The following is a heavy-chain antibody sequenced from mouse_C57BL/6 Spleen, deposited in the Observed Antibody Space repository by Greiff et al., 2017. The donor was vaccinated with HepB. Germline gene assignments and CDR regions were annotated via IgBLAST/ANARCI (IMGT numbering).Heavy chain of an antibody. Sequence: EVQLQESGPGLVKPSQSLSLTCSVTGYSITSGYYWNWIRQFPGNKLEWMGYISYDGSNNYNPSLKNRISITRDTSKNQFFLKLNSVTTEDTATYYCARDLVYSNYDVDYWGQGTSVTVSS. CDR3: ARDLVYSNYDVDY. J-gene: IGHJ4*01. V-gene: IGHV3-6*01. D-gene: IGHD2-5*01. CDR1: GYSITSGYY. CDR2: ISYDGSN.